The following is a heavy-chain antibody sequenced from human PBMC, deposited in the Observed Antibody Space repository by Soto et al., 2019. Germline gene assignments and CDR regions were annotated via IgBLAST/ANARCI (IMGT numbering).Heavy chain of an antibody. V-gene: IGHV4-59*08. Sequence: QVQLQESGPGLVKPSETLSLTCTVSGGSISSYYWSWIRQPPGKGLEWIGYIYYSGSTNYNPSLKSRVTISVDTSKNQFSLKLSSVTAADTAVYYCAGVTTTAFAFDLWGQGTMVTVSS. J-gene: IGHJ3*01. D-gene: IGHD4-17*01. CDR1: GGSISSYY. CDR2: IYYSGST. CDR3: AGVTTTAFAFDL.